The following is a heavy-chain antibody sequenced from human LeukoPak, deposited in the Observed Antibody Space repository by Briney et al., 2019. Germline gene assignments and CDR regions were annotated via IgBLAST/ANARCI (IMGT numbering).Heavy chain of an antibody. CDR3: ARQISGWYVY. Sequence: SETLSLTCAVSGYSISSGYYWGWIRQPPGEGLEWIGSIYHSGSTYYNPSLKSRVTISVDTSKNQFSLKLSSVTAADTAVYYCARQISGWYVYWGQGTLVTVSS. J-gene: IGHJ4*02. CDR2: IYHSGST. V-gene: IGHV4-38-2*01. D-gene: IGHD6-19*01. CDR1: GYSISSGYY.